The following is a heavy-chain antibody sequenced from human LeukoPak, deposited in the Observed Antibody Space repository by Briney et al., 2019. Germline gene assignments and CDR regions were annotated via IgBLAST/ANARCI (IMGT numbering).Heavy chain of an antibody. J-gene: IGHJ5*02. D-gene: IGHD6-6*01. CDR2: MNPNSGNT. V-gene: IGHV1-8*03. CDR3: ARGWRIAARPFDP. CDR1: GYTFTSYD. Sequence: GASVKVSSRASGYTFTSYDINWVRQATGQGLEWMGWMNPNSGNTVYSQKFQGRVTITTNTSISTAYMELSSRRSEDTAAYYYARGWRIAARPFDPWGQGTLVTVSS.